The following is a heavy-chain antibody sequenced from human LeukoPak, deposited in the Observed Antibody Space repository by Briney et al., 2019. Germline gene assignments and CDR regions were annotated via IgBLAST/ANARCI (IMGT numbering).Heavy chain of an antibody. CDR3: AREDPQTTVPEGMDV. CDR2: IYYSGTT. CDR1: GVSISYYY. J-gene: IGHJ6*02. Sequence: SETLSLTCTVSGVSISYYYLSWIRQSPGKGLEWIGYIYYSGTTNYNPSLQSRVTLSVDTSKNQFSLQLRSVTAADTAVYYCAREDPQTTVPEGMDVWGQGTTVTVSS. V-gene: IGHV4-59*01. D-gene: IGHD4-17*01.